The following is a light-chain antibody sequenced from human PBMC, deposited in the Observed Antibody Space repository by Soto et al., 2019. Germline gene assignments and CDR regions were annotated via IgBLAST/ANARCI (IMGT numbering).Light chain of an antibody. CDR1: SSNIGSNA. CDR2: TNN. Sequence: QSVLTQPPSASGTPGQRVTISCSGSSSNIGSNAVNWYQQLPGTAPKHLIFTNNQRPSGVPGRFSGSKSGTSASLAISGLQSEDEADYYCAAWDGSLNGVLFGGGTKVTVL. CDR3: AAWDGSLNGVL. J-gene: IGLJ3*02. V-gene: IGLV1-44*01.